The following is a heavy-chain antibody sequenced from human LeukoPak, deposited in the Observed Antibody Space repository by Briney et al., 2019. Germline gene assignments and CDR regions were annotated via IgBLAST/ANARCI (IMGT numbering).Heavy chain of an antibody. D-gene: IGHD2-8*01. V-gene: IGHV4-39*07. Sequence: SETLSLTCTVSGGSISSSSYYWGWIRQPPGKGLEWIGSIYYSGSTNYNPSLKSRVTISVDTSKNQFSLKLSSVTAADTAVYYCARDSAGYCSNGICCTRAVNWFDPWGQGTLVTVSS. J-gene: IGHJ5*02. CDR3: ARDSAGYCSNGICCTRAVNWFDP. CDR1: GGSISSSSYY. CDR2: IYYSGST.